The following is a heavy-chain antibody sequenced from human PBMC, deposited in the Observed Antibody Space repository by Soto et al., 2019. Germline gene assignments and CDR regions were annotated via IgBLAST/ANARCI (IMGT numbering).Heavy chain of an antibody. V-gene: IGHV1-18*01. CDR2: ISAYNGNT. CDR1: RYTFNSYC. D-gene: IGHD6-19*01. J-gene: IGHJ4*02. CDR3: ARDQDPSYSSGPLDY. Sequence: SVNVSCNAPRYTFNSYCRSWLRHAPGQGLEWMGWISAYNGNTNYAQKLQGRVTMTTDTSTSTAYMELRSLRSDETGVYYCARDQDPSYSSGPLDYWGQGTLVTVSS.